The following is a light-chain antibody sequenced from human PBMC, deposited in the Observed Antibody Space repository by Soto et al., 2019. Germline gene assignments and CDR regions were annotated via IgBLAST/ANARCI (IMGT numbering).Light chain of an antibody. CDR1: SSDVGGYNY. Sequence: QSVLTQPRSVSGSPGQSVTISCTGTSSDVGGYNYVSWYQQHPGKAPKLMIYDVSKRPSGVPDRFSGSKSGNTASLTISGLQAEDEADYYCCSYAGSSLYVFGTGTNGTVL. CDR3: CSYAGSSLYV. J-gene: IGLJ1*01. CDR2: DVS. V-gene: IGLV2-11*01.